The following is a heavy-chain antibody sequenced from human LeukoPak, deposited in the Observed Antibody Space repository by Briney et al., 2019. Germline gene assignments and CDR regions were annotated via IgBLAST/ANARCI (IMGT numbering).Heavy chain of an antibody. J-gene: IGHJ3*02. D-gene: IGHD4-17*01. CDR1: GFTFSAYA. V-gene: IGHV3-23*01. CDR2: IRGGGTSE. Sequence: GGSLRLSCTASGFTFSAYAMMWVRQAPGKRPEWVSAIRGGGTSEFYADSVKGRFRISRDNSKDTLFLQMNSLRAEDTAVYYCARDPNGDYIGAFDMWGPGTMVTVSS. CDR3: ARDPNGDYIGAFDM.